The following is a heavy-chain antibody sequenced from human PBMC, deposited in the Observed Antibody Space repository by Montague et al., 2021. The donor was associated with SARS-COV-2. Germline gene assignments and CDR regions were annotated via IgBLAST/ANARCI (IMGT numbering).Heavy chain of an antibody. CDR1: GGSISSYY. CDR3: ARVGRAGYDILTGYYYYYGMDV. D-gene: IGHD3-9*01. Sequence: SQTLSLTCTVSGGSISSYYWSWIRQPAGKGLEWIGRIYTSGSTNYNPSLKSRVTMSVDTSKNQFSLKLSSVTAADMAVYYCARVGRAGYDILTGYYYYYGMDVWGQGTTVTVSS. CDR2: IYTSGST. J-gene: IGHJ6*02. V-gene: IGHV4-4*07.